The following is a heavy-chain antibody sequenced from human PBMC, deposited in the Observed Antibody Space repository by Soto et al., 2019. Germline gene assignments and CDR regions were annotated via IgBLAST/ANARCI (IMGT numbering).Heavy chain of an antibody. J-gene: IGHJ5*02. CDR2: INAGNGNT. CDR3: ARVAPSGGSVPRFDP. CDR1: GHTFTAYH. Sequence: QVQLVQSGAEVKEPGASVRVSCKAFGHTFTAYHIHWLRQAPGQGLEWMGWINAGNGNTRSSRKFQGRVIITRDTSATTAYLEVDSLRSEDTAIYYCARVAPSGGSVPRFDPWGQGTLLTVSS. V-gene: IGHV1-3*01. D-gene: IGHD3-10*01.